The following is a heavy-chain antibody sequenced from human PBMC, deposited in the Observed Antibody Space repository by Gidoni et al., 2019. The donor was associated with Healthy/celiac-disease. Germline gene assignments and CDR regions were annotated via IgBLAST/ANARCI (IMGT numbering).Heavy chain of an antibody. CDR2: SDSYT. D-gene: IGHD3-3*01. Sequence: SDSYTNYIPSFQGHVTISADKSISTAYLQWSSLKASDTAMYYCARLEDYDQDYWGQGTLVTVSS. V-gene: IGHV5-10-1*01. CDR3: ARLEDYDQDY. J-gene: IGHJ4*02.